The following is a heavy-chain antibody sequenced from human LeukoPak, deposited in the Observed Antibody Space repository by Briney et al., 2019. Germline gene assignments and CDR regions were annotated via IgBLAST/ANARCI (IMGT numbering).Heavy chain of an antibody. D-gene: IGHD3-22*01. J-gene: IGHJ4*02. CDR2: IYYSGST. CDR1: GGSISSYY. Sequence: SESLSLTCTVSGGSISSYYWSWIRQPPGKGLEWIGFIYYSGSTNYNPSLKSGVTISVDTSKNQFSLKLSSVTTADTAVYYCAMWGSDSSFPFLDNWGQGTLVTVSS. CDR3: AMWGSDSSFPFLDN. V-gene: IGHV4-59*01.